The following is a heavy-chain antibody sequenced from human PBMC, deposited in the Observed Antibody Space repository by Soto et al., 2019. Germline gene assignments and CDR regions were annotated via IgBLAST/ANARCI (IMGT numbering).Heavy chain of an antibody. CDR2: INPKSGGT. J-gene: IGHJ6*02. CDR3: ARGHSTDCSHGVFSFFYNHEMDV. D-gene: IGHD2-8*01. Sequence: QVQLVQSGAEVKKPGASVRVSCKSSGYSFTDYHIHWVRQAPGQGLEWLGRINPKSGGTSTAQKFQGWVTMTRDRSISTVYMELTRLRSDDTAVYFCARGHSTDCSHGVFSFFYNHEMDVWGQGTTVTVSS. V-gene: IGHV1-2*04. CDR1: GYSFTDYH.